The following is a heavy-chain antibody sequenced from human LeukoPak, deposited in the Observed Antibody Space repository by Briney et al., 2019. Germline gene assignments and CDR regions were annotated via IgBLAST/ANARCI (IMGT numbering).Heavy chain of an antibody. CDR1: GFTFSSNG. D-gene: IGHD1-26*01. CDR2: IWYDGSNA. J-gene: IGHJ4*02. Sequence: PGGSLRLSCAASGFTFSSNGMHWVRQAPGKGLEWVAIIWYDGSNACYADSVKGRFTISRDNSKNTLYLQMNSLRADDTAVYYCARLVGARGGYFDYWGQGTLVTVSS. V-gene: IGHV3-33*01. CDR3: ARLVGARGGYFDY.